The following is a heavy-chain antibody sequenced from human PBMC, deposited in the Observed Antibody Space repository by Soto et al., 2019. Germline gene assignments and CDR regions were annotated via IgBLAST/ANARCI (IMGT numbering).Heavy chain of an antibody. CDR3: AKDPRVLRYFDWLLPPDGIGV. CDR1: GFTFSSYA. CDR2: ISGSGGST. Sequence: PGGSLRLSCAASGFTFSSYAMSWVRQAPGKGLEWVSAISGSGGSTYYADSVKGRFTISRDNSKNTLYLQMNSLRAEDTAVYYCAKDPRVLRYFDWLLPPDGIGVWGQGTTGTV. J-gene: IGHJ6*02. V-gene: IGHV3-23*01. D-gene: IGHD3-9*01.